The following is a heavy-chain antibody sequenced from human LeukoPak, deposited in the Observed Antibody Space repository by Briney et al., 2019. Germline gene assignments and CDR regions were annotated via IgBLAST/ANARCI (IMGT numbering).Heavy chain of an antibody. CDR1: GGSISSGTYY. D-gene: IGHD1-26*01. J-gene: IGHJ4*01. CDR2: IYTSGRT. V-gene: IGHV4-61*02. Sequence: SETLSLTCTVSGGSISSGTYYWSWIRQPAGKGLEWIGRIYTSGRTNYNPSLKSRVTISVDTSKNQFSLKLSSVTAADTAVYYCASAGNSGNYYRGYYFDY. CDR3: ASAGNSGNYYRGYYFDY.